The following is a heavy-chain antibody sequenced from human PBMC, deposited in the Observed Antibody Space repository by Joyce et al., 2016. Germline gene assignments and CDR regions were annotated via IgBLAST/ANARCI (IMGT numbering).Heavy chain of an antibody. CDR1: GFTFSSYG. V-gene: IGHV3-30*18. CDR3: AKDLFCSTTSCYGRGDY. J-gene: IGHJ4*02. D-gene: IGHD2-2*01. CDR2: ISYDGSNK. Sequence: QVQLVESGGGVVQPGRSLRLSCAASGFTFSSYGMHWVRQAQGKGLEWVAVISYDGSNKYYADSVKGRFTISRDNSKNTLYLQMNSLRAEDTAVYYCAKDLFCSTTSCYGRGDYWGQGTLVTVSS.